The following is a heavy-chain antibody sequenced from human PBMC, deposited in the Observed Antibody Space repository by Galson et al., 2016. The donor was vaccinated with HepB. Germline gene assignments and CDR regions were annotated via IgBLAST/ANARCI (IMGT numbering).Heavy chain of an antibody. CDR3: ASFTGSWGDPRDS. Sequence: SETLSLTCSVSGGSINSDNWWSWVRQPPGKGLEWIGEISGSTNDNQSLKSRVTMSVDKSKNQFSLRLSSVTAADTAVYYCASFTGSWGDPRDSWGQGALVIVSS. CDR1: GGSINSDNW. CDR2: ISGST. V-gene: IGHV4-4*02. J-gene: IGHJ5*01. D-gene: IGHD6-13*01.